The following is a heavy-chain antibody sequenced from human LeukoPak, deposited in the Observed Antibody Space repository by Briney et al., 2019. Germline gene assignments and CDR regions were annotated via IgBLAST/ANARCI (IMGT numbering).Heavy chain of an antibody. CDR2: ITGSGGST. CDR1: GFTFSSYW. V-gene: IGHV3-23*01. CDR3: ATTRGSSFNY. Sequence: TGGSLRLSCAASGFTFSSYWMHWVRQAPGKGLEWVSGITGSGGSTYYADSVKGRFTISRDNSKNTLYLQMNSLRVEDTALYYCATTRGSSFNYWGQGTLVTVSS. D-gene: IGHD3-10*01. J-gene: IGHJ4*02.